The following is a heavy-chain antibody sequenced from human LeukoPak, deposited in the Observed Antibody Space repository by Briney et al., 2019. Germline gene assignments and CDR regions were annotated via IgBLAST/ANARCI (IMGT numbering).Heavy chain of an antibody. CDR3: ARRQGTMVRGVITYYFDY. CDR2: IYPGDSDT. J-gene: IGHJ4*02. Sequence: GESLKISCKGSGYSFTSYWIGWVRRMPGKGLEWMGIIYPGDSDTRYSPSFQGQVTISADKSISTAYLQWSSLKASDTAMYYCARRQGTMVRGVITYYFDYWGQGTLVTVSS. CDR1: GYSFTSYW. D-gene: IGHD3-10*01. V-gene: IGHV5-51*01.